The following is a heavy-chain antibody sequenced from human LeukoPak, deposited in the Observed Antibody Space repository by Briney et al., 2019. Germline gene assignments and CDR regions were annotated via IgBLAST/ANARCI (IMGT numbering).Heavy chain of an antibody. Sequence: ASVKVSCKASGYTFTSYAMNWVRQAPGQGLVWMGWINTNTGNPTYAQGFTGWFVFSLDTSVSTAYLQISSLKAEDTAVYYCARERYCSNTSCCGRAMVTAIGYWGQGTLVTVSS. CDR3: ARERYCSNTSCCGRAMVTAIGY. D-gene: IGHD2-2*01. J-gene: IGHJ4*02. CDR2: INTNTGNP. CDR1: GYTFTSYA. V-gene: IGHV7-4-1*02.